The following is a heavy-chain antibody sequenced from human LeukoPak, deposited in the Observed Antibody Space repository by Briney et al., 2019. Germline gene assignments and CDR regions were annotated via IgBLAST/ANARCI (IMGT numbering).Heavy chain of an antibody. D-gene: IGHD3-22*01. CDR3: ARDRTPLNGYYNDRSGYYYSC. CDR2: ISAYDGNT. V-gene: IGHV1-18*01. J-gene: IGHJ4*02. Sequence: GASVKVSCKASGYTFSSYGISWVGQAPGLGLEWMGWISAYDGNTNYAQKVQGRVTMTTDTSTSTAYLELRSLRSDDTAVYYFARDRTPLNGYYNDRSGYYYSCWGQGTLVTVSS. CDR1: GYTFSSYG.